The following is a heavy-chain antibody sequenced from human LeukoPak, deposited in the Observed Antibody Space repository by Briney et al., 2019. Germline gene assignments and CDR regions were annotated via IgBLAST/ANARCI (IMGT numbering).Heavy chain of an antibody. J-gene: IGHJ4*02. V-gene: IGHV3-30*02. Sequence: GGSLRLSCAASGFTFSDYSMHWVRQAPGKGLNWVAFIRYDGNNKYYADSVKGRFTISRVNSKNMLYLEMNSLSTEDTAVYYCAKVRYCSGVNCYPDDNWGQGTLVTVSS. CDR3: AKVRYCSGVNCYPDDN. CDR2: IRYDGNNK. D-gene: IGHD2-15*01. CDR1: GFTFSDYS.